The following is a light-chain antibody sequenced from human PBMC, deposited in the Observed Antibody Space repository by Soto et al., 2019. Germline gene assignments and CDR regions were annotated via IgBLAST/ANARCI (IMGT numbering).Light chain of an antibody. V-gene: IGKV3-20*01. CDR3: QQYGRSPWT. Sequence: EIVLTQSPGTLSLSPGDRATLSCRASQSVSNSYLAWYQQKHGQAPRPLIYGASRRATGIPDRFSGSGSGTDFTLTISRLEPEDVAVFYCQQYGRSPWTFGQGTKVEVK. J-gene: IGKJ1*01. CDR2: GAS. CDR1: QSVSNSY.